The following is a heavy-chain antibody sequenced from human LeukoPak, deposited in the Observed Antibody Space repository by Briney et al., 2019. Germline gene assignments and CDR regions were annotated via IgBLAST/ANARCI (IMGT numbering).Heavy chain of an antibody. CDR1: GHTFTCYY. CDR3: ARVRIVVVPAAMDV. D-gene: IGHD2-2*01. Sequence: VASVKVTCNASGHTFTCYYIHWVRQAPGQGLEWMGWINPNSGGTNYAQKFQGRVTMTRDTSISTAYMELSRLRSDDTAVYYCARVRIVVVPAAMDVWSKGTTVTVSS. CDR2: INPNSGGT. V-gene: IGHV1-2*02. J-gene: IGHJ6*04.